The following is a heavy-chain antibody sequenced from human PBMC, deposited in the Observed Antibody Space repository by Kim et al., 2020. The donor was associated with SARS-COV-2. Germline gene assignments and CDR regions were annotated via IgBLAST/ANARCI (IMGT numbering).Heavy chain of an antibody. CDR3: ERVPPPRITIFGVVREYGMDV. Sequence: GGSLRLSCAASGFTFSDYYMNWIRQAPGKGLEWVSYISSSGSTIYYADSVKGRFTISRDNAKNSLYLQMNSLRAEDTAVYYCERVPPPRITIFGVVREYGMDVWGQGTTVTVSS. D-gene: IGHD3-3*01. J-gene: IGHJ6*02. V-gene: IGHV3-11*01. CDR1: GFTFSDYY. CDR2: ISSSGSTI.